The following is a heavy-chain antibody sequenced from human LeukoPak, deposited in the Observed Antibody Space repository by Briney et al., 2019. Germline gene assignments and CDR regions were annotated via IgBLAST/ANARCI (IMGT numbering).Heavy chain of an antibody. CDR2: IYTSGST. D-gene: IGHD3-22*01. J-gene: IGHJ4*02. V-gene: IGHV4-61*02. CDR3: ARASYSYDINGWVPFDY. CDR1: GNSISSEDNY. Sequence: SQTLSLTCTVFGNSISSEDNYWSWIRQPAGKGLECLGRIYTSGSTNYNPSLKSRVTISGDTSKNQFSLRLSSVTAADTTVYYCARASYSYDINGWVPFDYWGQGTLVTVSS.